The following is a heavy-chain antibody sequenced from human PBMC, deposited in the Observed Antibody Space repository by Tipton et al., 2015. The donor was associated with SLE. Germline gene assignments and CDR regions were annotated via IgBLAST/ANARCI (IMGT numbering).Heavy chain of an antibody. D-gene: IGHD4-17*01. CDR3: ARDYKVTNPDQENFQY. CDR2: IYYSGST. J-gene: IGHJ1*01. V-gene: IGHV4-59*12. Sequence: TLSLTCTVSGGSISSYYWSWIRQPPGKGLEWIGYIYYSGSTNYNPSLKSRVTISVDRSKNQFSLKVNSVTAADTAVYYCARDYKVTNPDQENFQYWGQGTLVTVSS. CDR1: GGSISSYY.